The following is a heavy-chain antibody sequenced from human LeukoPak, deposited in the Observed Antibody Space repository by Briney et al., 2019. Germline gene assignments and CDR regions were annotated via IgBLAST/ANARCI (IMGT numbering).Heavy chain of an antibody. J-gene: IGHJ4*02. D-gene: IGHD3-16*01. Sequence: SENLSLTCTVSGGSISSYYWSWIRQPAGKGLEWIGRIYTSGSTNYNPSLKSRVTMSVDTSKNQFSLKLSSVTAADTAVYYCARDPFGSGRDYFDYWGQGTLVTVSS. V-gene: IGHV4-4*07. CDR3: ARDPFGSGRDYFDY. CDR1: GGSISSYY. CDR2: IYTSGST.